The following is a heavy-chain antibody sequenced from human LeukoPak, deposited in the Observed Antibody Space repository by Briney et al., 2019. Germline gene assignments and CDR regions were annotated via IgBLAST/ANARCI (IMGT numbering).Heavy chain of an antibody. J-gene: IGHJ6*02. D-gene: IGHD4-17*01. Sequence: SETLSLTCTVSGGSISSYYWGWIRQPPGKGLEWIGYIYYSGSTNYNPSLKSRVTISVDTSKNQFSLKLSSVTAADTAVYYCARDYNHYGDPYYYYGMDVWGQGTTVTVSS. CDR2: IYYSGST. CDR1: GGSISSYY. CDR3: ARDYNHYGDPYYYYGMDV. V-gene: IGHV4-59*01.